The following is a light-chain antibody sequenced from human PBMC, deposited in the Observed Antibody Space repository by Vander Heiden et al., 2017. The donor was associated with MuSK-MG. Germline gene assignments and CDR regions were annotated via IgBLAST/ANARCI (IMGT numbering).Light chain of an antibody. CDR3: QQDNTYWT. V-gene: IGKV1-5*03. CDR2: EAS. Sequence: DIQMTQSPSTLSASVGDRVTITCRASQSINSWLAWYQQKPGQAPTLLLYEASKLESCVPSRFSGSVSWTEFTLTIRSLQPHDFASYYCQQDNTYWTFGQGTKVEIK. J-gene: IGKJ1*01. CDR1: QSINSW.